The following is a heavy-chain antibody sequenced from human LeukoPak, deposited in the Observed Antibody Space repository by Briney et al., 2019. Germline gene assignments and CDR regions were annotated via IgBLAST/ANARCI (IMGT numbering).Heavy chain of an antibody. Sequence: SETLSLTCTVSGGSISGYYWSWIRQPPGKGLEWIGYIYYSGSTNYNPSLKSRVTISVDTSKNQFSLKLSSVTAADTAVYYCAGQGWYFDYWGQGTLVTVSS. J-gene: IGHJ4*02. CDR2: IYYSGST. CDR1: GGSISGYY. D-gene: IGHD2-15*01. CDR3: AGQGWYFDY. V-gene: IGHV4-59*08.